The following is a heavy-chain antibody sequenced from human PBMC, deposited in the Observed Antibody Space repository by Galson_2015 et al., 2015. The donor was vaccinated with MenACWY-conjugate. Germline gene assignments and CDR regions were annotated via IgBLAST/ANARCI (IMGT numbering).Heavy chain of an antibody. D-gene: IGHD4-17*01. V-gene: IGHV4-59*01. Sequence: WIGYIYYSGSTNYNPSLKSRVPISVDTSKNQFSLKLSSVTAADTAVYYCARDDSGSFDPWGQGTLVTVSS. J-gene: IGHJ5*02. CDR2: IYYSGST. CDR3: ARDDSGSFDP.